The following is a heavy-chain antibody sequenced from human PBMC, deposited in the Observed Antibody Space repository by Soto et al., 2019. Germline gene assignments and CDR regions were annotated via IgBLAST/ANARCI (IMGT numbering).Heavy chain of an antibody. CDR1: GFTFSSYA. CDR2: ISDSGGST. D-gene: IGHD2-21*02. Sequence: EVQLLESGGGLVQPGGSLRLSCAASGFTFSSYAMSWVRQAPGKGLEWVSGISDSGGSTYYADSVKGRFTISRDNSKNTLYLQMNRLRAEDTAVYYCANVCGGNCYARIHYWGQGTLVTVSS. CDR3: ANVCGGNCYARIHY. V-gene: IGHV3-23*01. J-gene: IGHJ4*02.